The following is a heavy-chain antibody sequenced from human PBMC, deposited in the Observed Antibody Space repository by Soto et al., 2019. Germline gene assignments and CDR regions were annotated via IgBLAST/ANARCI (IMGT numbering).Heavy chain of an antibody. CDR3: AVVVAASSYYYYMDV. V-gene: IGHV4-31*03. Sequence: SETLSLTCTVSGGSISSGGYYWSWIRQHPGKGLEWIGYIYYSGSTYYNPSLKSRVTISVDTSKNQFSLKLSSVTAADTAVYYCAVVVAASSYYYYMDVWGKGTTVTVSS. D-gene: IGHD2-15*01. CDR2: IYYSGST. J-gene: IGHJ6*03. CDR1: GGSISSGGYY.